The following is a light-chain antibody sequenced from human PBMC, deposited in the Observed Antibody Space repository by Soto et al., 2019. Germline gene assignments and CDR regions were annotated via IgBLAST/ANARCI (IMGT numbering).Light chain of an antibody. CDR2: SAS. CDR3: LQESNYPLT. Sequence: IQMTQSPSSLSASVGDRVTITCRASQGVRDDVGGYQQKPGKAPKLLIYSASTLQSGVPSRFSGSGSGTDFTLPIRGLQPEDFATYCCLQESNYPLTFGGGTKVEIK. V-gene: IGKV1-6*01. CDR1: QGVRDD. J-gene: IGKJ4*01.